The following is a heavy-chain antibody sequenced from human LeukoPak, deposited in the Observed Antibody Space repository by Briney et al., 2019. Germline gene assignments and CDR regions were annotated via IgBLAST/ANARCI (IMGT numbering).Heavy chain of an antibody. D-gene: IGHD3-16*01. CDR1: GFTFSSCA. V-gene: IGHV3-23*01. CDR2: ISGSGGST. Sequence: GVSLRLSCAASGFTFSSCAMSWVRQAPGKGLEWVSAISGSGGSTYYADSVKGRFTISRDNSKNTLYLQMNSLRAEDTAVYYCAKAWSPVTIMSFDYWGQGTLVAVSS. J-gene: IGHJ4*02. CDR3: AKAWSPVTIMSFDY.